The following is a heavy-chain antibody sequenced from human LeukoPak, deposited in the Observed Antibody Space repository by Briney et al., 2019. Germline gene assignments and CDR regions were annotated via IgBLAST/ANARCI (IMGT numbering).Heavy chain of an antibody. CDR3: ARGRRFYGSGSRPAQSDAFDI. CDR1: GFTFSSYA. D-gene: IGHD3-10*01. CDR2: ISSNGGST. V-gene: IGHV3-64*01. J-gene: IGHJ3*02. Sequence: GGSLRLSCAASGFTFSSYAMHWVRQAPGKGLEYVSAISSNGGSTYYANSVKGRFTISRDNSKNTLYLQMGSLRAEDMAVYYCARGRRFYGSGSRPAQSDAFDIWGQGTMVTVSS.